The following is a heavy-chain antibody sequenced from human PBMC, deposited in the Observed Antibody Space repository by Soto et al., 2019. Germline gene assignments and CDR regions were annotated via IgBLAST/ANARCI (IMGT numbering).Heavy chain of an antibody. V-gene: IGHV1-69*06. CDR1: GGTFSSYA. CDR3: ARELGVTMVRGVIKRSWFDP. CDR2: IIPIFGTA. J-gene: IGHJ5*02. Sequence: QVQLVQSGAEVKKPGSSVKVSCKASGGTFSSYAISWVRQAPGQGLEWMGAIIPIFGTANYAQKFQGRVTITADKSTSKAYMERSSLRSEDTAVYYCARELGVTMVRGVIKRSWFDPWGQGTLVTVSS. D-gene: IGHD3-10*01.